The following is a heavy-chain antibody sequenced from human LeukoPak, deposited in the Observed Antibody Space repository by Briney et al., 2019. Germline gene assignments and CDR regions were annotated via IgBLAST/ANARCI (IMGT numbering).Heavy chain of an antibody. CDR1: GFNFSNYW. V-gene: IGHV3-7*01. CDR2: IKADGSEK. CDR3: ARGGYNYNP. J-gene: IGHJ5*02. Sequence: GGSLRLSCAASGFNFSNYWMSWVRQAPGKGLEWVATIKADGSEKYYVDSVKGRFTISRDNAKNSLSLQMNSLRAEDTAMYYCARGGYNYNPWGQGTLATVCS. D-gene: IGHD5-18*01.